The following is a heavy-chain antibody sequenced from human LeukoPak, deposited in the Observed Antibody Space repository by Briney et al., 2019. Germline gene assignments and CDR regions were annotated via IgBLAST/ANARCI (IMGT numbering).Heavy chain of an antibody. CDR2: ISGSGGST. D-gene: IGHD3-22*01. CDR3: AKARSYYYDSSGYYYGGGFDY. J-gene: IGHJ4*02. CDR1: GFTFSSYA. V-gene: IGHV3-23*01. Sequence: GGSLRLSCAASGFTFSSYAMSWVRQAPGKGPEWVSAISGSGGSTYYADSVKGRFTISRDNSKNTLYLQMNSLRAEDTAVYYCAKARSYYYDSSGYYYGGGFDYWGQGTLVTVSS.